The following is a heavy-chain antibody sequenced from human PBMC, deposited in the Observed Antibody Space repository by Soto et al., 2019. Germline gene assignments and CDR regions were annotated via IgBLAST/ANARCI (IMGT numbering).Heavy chain of an antibody. V-gene: IGHV3-23*01. CDR1: GFPFSSYA. Sequence: EVQLLASGGGLVQPGGSLRLSCAASGFPFSSYAMSWVRQAPGKGLEWVLSISGSGDRTHYADSVKGRFTISRDNAKNTLYLQMDGLRVEDTAVYYCAKEDYYDGGSYYGNAFDIWGQGTMVTVSS. J-gene: IGHJ3*02. D-gene: IGHD3-22*01. CDR3: AKEDYYDGGSYYGNAFDI. CDR2: ISGSGDRT.